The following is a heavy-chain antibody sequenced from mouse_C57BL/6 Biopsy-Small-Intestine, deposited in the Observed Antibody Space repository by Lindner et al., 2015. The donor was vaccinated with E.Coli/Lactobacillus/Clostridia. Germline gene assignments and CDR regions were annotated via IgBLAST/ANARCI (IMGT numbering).Heavy chain of an antibody. CDR3: ARPLDY. Sequence: VQLQESGGGLVKPGGSLKLSCAASGLTFSDYGMHWVRQAPEKGLEWVAYISSGSSTIYYADTVKGRFTISRDNAKNTLFLQMTSLRSEDTAMYYCARPLDYWGQGTTLTVSS. CDR2: ISSGSSTI. J-gene: IGHJ2*01. CDR1: GLTFSDYG. V-gene: IGHV5-17*01.